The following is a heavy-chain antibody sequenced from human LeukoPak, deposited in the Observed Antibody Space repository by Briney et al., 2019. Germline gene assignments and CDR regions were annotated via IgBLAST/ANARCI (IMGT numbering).Heavy chain of an antibody. CDR2: INSDGSST. CDR1: GFTFSSYW. Sequence: PGGSLRLSCAASGFTFSSYWMHWVRQAPGKGLVWVSRINSDGSSTSYADSVEGRFTISRDNAKNTLYLQMNSLRAEDTAVYYCARESGYYYGMDVWGQGTTVTVSS. V-gene: IGHV3-74*01. CDR3: ARESGYYYGMDV. J-gene: IGHJ6*02.